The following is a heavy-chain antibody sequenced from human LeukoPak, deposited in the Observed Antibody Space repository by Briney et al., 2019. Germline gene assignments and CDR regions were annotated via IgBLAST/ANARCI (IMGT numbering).Heavy chain of an antibody. CDR3: ARVVLSYYDFWSGFGWFDP. CDR1: GYTFTSYY. D-gene: IGHD3-3*01. J-gene: IGHJ5*02. CDR2: INPSGGST. Sequence: ASVKVSCKASGYTFTSYYMHWVRQAPGQGLEWMGIINPSGGSTSYAQKFQGRVTMTRDTSTSTVYMELSSLRSEDTAVYYCARVVLSYYDFWSGFGWFDPWGQGTQVTVSS. V-gene: IGHV1-46*01.